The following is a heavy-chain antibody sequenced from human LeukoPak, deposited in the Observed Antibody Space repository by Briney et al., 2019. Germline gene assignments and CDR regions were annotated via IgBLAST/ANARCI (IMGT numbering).Heavy chain of an antibody. Sequence: QTGGSLRLPCTASGFTFSDYLMSWFRQAPGKGLEWIGFISGGTTECAASVKGRFTISRDDTTSIAYLQMNSLTTEDTAVYYCSRGSGWLSVYWGQGTLVTVSS. CDR1: GFTFSDYL. CDR2: ISGGTT. CDR3: SRGSGWLSVY. D-gene: IGHD6-19*01. J-gene: IGHJ4*02. V-gene: IGHV3-49*03.